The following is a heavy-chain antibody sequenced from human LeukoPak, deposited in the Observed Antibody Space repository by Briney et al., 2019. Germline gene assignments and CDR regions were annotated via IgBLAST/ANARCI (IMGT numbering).Heavy chain of an antibody. J-gene: IGHJ4*02. D-gene: IGHD2-15*01. V-gene: IGHV4-4*02. CDR2: INHSGSI. Sequence: SETLSLTCAVSGGSISSTNWWSWVRQPPGKGLEWIGEINHSGSINYNPSLKSRVTISVDKSKNQFSLKLNSVTAADTAVYYCARGGVYCSGGSCYYNFDYWGQGTLVTVSS. CDR1: GGSISSTNW. CDR3: ARGGVYCSGGSCYYNFDY.